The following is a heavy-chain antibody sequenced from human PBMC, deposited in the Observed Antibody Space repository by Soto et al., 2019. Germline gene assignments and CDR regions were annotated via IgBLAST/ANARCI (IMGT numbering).Heavy chain of an antibody. V-gene: IGHV1-69*01. CDR3: ARIGLMGDYYYYGMDV. CDR1: GGTFSSYA. J-gene: IGHJ6*02. CDR2: IIPIFGTA. Sequence: QVQLVQSGAEVKKPGSSVKVSCKGSGGTFSSYAISWVRQAPGQGLEGMGGIIPIFGTANYAQKFQGRVTITADESTSRAYMELSRLRSEDTAVYYCARIGLMGDYYYYGMDVWGQGPTVTVSS. D-gene: IGHD3-16*01.